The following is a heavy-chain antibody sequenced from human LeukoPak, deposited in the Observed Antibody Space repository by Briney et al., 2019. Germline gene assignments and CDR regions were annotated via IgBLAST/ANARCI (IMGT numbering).Heavy chain of an antibody. J-gene: IGHJ3*02. D-gene: IGHD2-15*01. Sequence: SVKVSCKASGGTFSSYGISWVRQAPGQGLEWMGGIIPIFGTANYAQKFQGRVTITADESKSTAYMELSSLRSEDTAVYYCARGSGGKIEVVAFDIWGQGTMVTVSS. CDR2: IIPIFGTA. CDR3: ARGSGGKIEVVAFDI. CDR1: GGTFSSYG. V-gene: IGHV1-69*13.